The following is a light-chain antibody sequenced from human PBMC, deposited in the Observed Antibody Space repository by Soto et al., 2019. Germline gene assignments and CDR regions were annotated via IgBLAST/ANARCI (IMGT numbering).Light chain of an antibody. CDR1: SRDVTDSDS. J-gene: IGLJ1*01. V-gene: IGLV2-14*03. CDR3: VSYTNPGTYV. CDR2: DFT. Sequence: QSALTQPASVSGSPGQSVTISCAGASRDVTDSDSVSWYQHRPGEAPELKILDFTYRPSGVSDRFSVSLSANTASLTISGLQVEDEGDYYCVSYTNPGTYVFGPGTKVTVL.